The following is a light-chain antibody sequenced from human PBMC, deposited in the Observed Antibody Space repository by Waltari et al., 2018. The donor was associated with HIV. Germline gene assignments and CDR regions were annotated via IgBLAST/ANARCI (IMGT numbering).Light chain of an antibody. V-gene: IGLV3-21*04. Sequence: SYVLTQPPSVSVAPGKTATITCGGDSIGTKNVHWCQQKPGQAPVLVIYYDSDRPSGIPDRFSCSNFGNTATLTISRVEAGDEADYYCQVWDSGTDHVIFGGGTKLTVL. CDR3: QVWDSGTDHVI. CDR1: SIGTKN. J-gene: IGLJ2*01. CDR2: YDS.